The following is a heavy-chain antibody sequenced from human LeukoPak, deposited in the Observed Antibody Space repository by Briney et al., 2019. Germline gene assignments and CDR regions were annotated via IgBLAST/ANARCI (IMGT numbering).Heavy chain of an antibody. CDR2: IKEDGSEK. D-gene: IGHD1-14*01. V-gene: IGHV3-7*01. Sequence: GGSLRPSCAASGFLFSRYWMSWVRHAPGKGLEWVANIKEDGSEKYYVESMKGRFTISRDNVKNSLYLQINSLRAEDTAVYYCARDSFETDIDYWGQGTLVTVSS. J-gene: IGHJ4*02. CDR1: GFLFSRYW. CDR3: ARDSFETDIDY.